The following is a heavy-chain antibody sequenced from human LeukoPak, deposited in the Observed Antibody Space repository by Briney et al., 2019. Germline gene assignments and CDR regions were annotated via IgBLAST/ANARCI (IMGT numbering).Heavy chain of an antibody. Sequence: KSSETLSLTCTVSGGSISSYYWSWIRQPPGKGLEWIGYIYYSGSTNYNPSLKSRVTISVDTSKNQFSLKLSSVTAADTAVYYCARDGRPGGYDFWSGYSNYYYYYMDVWGKGTTVTVSS. CDR3: ARDGRPGGYDFWSGYSNYYYYYMDV. J-gene: IGHJ6*03. CDR2: IYYSGST. CDR1: GGSISSYY. D-gene: IGHD3-3*01. V-gene: IGHV4-59*12.